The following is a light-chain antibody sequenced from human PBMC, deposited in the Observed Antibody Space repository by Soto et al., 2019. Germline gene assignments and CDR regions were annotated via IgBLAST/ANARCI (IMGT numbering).Light chain of an antibody. CDR3: SSYTTGSTLYV. Sequence: QSVLTQPASVPGSPGQSIAISCTGTTSDVGDYNYVSWYQQHPGKAPKLMIFDVSRRPSGVSDRFSGSKSGNTASLTISGLQAEDEADYYCSSYTTGSTLYVFGTGTKVT. J-gene: IGLJ1*01. CDR1: TSDVGDYNY. CDR2: DVS. V-gene: IGLV2-14*01.